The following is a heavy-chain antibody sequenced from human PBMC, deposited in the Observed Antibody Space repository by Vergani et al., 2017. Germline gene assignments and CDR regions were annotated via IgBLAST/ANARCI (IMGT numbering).Heavy chain of an antibody. D-gene: IGHD2-2*01. J-gene: IGHJ6*01. V-gene: IGHV3-33*01. CDR2: IWYDGSNK. CDR3: ARGVVPAAAFD. Sequence: QVQLVESGGGVVQPGRSLRLSCAASGFTFSSYGMHWVRQAPGKGLEWVAVIWYDGSNKYYADSVKGRFTISRDNSKNTLYLQMNSLSAEDTAVYYCARGVVPAAAFDWGRGGTVIASS. CDR1: GFTFSSYG.